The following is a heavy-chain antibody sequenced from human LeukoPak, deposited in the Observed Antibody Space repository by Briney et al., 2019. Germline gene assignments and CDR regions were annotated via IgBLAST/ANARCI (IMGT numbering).Heavy chain of an antibody. J-gene: IGHJ4*02. CDR1: GFTFSGHA. Sequence: GGSLRLSCAASGFTFSGHAMTWVRQAPGKGLEWVSTISGAGGSTYYADSVKGRFTISRDSAKNSLYLQMNSLRAEDTAVYYCARAPGPYSSGWYGDYWGQGTLVTVSS. CDR2: ISGAGGST. V-gene: IGHV3-23*01. CDR3: ARAPGPYSSGWYGDY. D-gene: IGHD6-19*01.